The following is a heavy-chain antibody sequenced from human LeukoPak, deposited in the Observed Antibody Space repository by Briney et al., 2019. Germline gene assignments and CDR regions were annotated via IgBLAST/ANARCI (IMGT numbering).Heavy chain of an antibody. J-gene: IGHJ5*02. CDR1: GGSFSGYY. D-gene: IGHD6-13*01. Sequence: PSETLSLTRAVYGGSFSGYYWSWIRQPPGKGLEWIGEINHSGSTNYNPSLKSRVTISVDTSKNQFSLKLSSVTAADTAVYYCARHWYHNWFDPWGQGTLVTVSS. CDR3: ARHWYHNWFDP. CDR2: INHSGST. V-gene: IGHV4-34*01.